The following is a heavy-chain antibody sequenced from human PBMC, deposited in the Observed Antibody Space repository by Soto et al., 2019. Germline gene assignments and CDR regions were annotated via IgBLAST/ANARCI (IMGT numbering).Heavy chain of an antibody. CDR2: IIPILGIA. Sequence: SVKVSCKASGCTFSSNTISWVRQAPGQGLEWMGRIIPILGIANYAQRFQGRVTITADKSTSTAYMELSSLRSEDTAVYYCARDLPEYCSSTSCYPGPYYYYYMDVWGKGTTVTVSS. D-gene: IGHD2-2*01. V-gene: IGHV1-69*04. J-gene: IGHJ6*03. CDR1: GCTFSSNT. CDR3: ARDLPEYCSSTSCYPGPYYYYYMDV.